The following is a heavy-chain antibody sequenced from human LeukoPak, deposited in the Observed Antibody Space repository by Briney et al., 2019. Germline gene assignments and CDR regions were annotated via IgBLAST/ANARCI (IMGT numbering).Heavy chain of an antibody. CDR3: ARDPCGGDCYGTYFDY. CDR2: ISAYNGNT. CDR1: GYTFTSYG. J-gene: IGHJ4*02. D-gene: IGHD2-21*02. V-gene: IGHV1-18*01. Sequence: VASVKVSCKASGYTFTSYGISWVRQAPGQGLEWMGWISAYNGNTNYAQKPQGRVTMTTDTSTSTAYMELRSLRSDDTAVYYCARDPCGGDCYGTYFDYWGQGTLVTVSS.